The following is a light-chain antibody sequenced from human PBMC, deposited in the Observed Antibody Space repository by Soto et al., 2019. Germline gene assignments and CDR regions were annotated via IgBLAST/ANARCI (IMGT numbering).Light chain of an antibody. CDR1: SSDVGGYNY. CDR2: EVG. CDR3: SSYSGTNYHYV. Sequence: QSALTQPPSASGSFGQSVTISCTGTSSDVGGYNYVSWYQQHPGKAPKLMIYEVGERPSGVPDRFSGSKSGNTASLTASGLQADDEADYYCSSYSGTNYHYVFGTGTKVTVL. V-gene: IGLV2-8*01. J-gene: IGLJ1*01.